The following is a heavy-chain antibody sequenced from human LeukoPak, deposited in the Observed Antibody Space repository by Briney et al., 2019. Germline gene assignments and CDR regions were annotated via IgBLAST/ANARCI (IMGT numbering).Heavy chain of an antibody. D-gene: IGHD3-9*01. CDR3: AKGLRYSDN. V-gene: IGHV3-30*18. CDR1: GFTFSDYW. Sequence: GGSLRLSCAASGFTFSDYWMHWVRQAPGKGLEWVAVISYDGSNKYYADSVKGRFTISRDNSKNTLYLQMNSLRAEDTAVYYCAKGLRYSDNWGQGTLVTVSS. J-gene: IGHJ4*02. CDR2: ISYDGSNK.